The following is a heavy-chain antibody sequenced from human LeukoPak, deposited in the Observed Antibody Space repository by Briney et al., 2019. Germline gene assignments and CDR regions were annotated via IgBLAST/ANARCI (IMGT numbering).Heavy chain of an antibody. V-gene: IGHV1-2*02. CDR3: ARGVLWFGKKGWFDP. D-gene: IGHD3-10*01. CDR2: INPNSGGT. J-gene: IGHJ5*02. Sequence: ASVKVSCKASGYTFTGYYMHWVRQAPGQGLEWMGWINPNSGGTNYAQKFQGRVTMTRDTSISTAYMELSRLRSDDTAVYYCARGVLWFGKKGWFDPWGQGTLVTVSS. CDR1: GYTFTGYY.